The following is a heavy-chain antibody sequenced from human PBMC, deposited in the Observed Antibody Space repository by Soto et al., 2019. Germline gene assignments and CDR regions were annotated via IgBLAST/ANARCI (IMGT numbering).Heavy chain of an antibody. V-gene: IGHV3-11*06. J-gene: IGHJ5*02. Sequence: QVQLVESGGGLVKRGGSLRLSCAASGFTFSDYYMSWIRQAPGKGLEWVSYISSSSSYTNYADSVKGRFTISRDNAKNSLYLQMNSLRAEDTAVYYCARQGEDSGYVIQNNWFDPWGQGTLVTVSS. CDR3: ARQGEDSGYVIQNNWFDP. D-gene: IGHD5-12*01. CDR2: ISSSSSYT. CDR1: GFTFSDYY.